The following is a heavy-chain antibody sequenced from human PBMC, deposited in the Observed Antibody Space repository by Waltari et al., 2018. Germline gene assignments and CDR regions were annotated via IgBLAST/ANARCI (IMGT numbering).Heavy chain of an antibody. J-gene: IGHJ3*02. Sequence: EVQLVESGGGLVKPGGSLRLSCAASGFTFCSYSMHWVHQAPGKGLEWVSSISSSSSYIYYADSVKGRFTISRDNAKNSLYLQMNSLRAEDTAVYYCARVGFVDAFDIWGQGTMVTVSS. CDR1: GFTFCSYS. V-gene: IGHV3-21*01. CDR2: ISSSSSYI. CDR3: ARVGFVDAFDI.